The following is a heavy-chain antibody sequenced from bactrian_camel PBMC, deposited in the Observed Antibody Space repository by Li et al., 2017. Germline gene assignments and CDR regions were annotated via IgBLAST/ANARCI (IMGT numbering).Heavy chain of an antibody. J-gene: IGHJ4*01. CDR1: GFTFSNYA. CDR2: INSGGGTT. V-gene: IGHV3S31*01. Sequence: VQLVESGGGLVQPGGTLRLSCAASGFTFSNYAMSWVRQAPGKGLEWVSAINSGGGTTYYADSVKGRFTISRDNAKNTLYLQMNGLLPEDTGMYYCAANGSPDFYRGGYLSVSEYRNWGQGTQVTVS. CDR3: AANGSPDFYRGGYLSVSEYRN. D-gene: IGHD6*01.